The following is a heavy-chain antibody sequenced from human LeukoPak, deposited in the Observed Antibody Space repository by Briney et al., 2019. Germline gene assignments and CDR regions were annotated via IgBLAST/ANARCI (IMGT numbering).Heavy chain of an antibody. CDR2: IRYDGSNK. CDR1: GFTFSSYG. J-gene: IGHJ3*02. Sequence: GGSLRLSCAASGFTFSSYGMHWVRQAPGKGLEWVAFIRYDGSNKYYADSVKGRFTISRDNSKITLYLQMNSLRAEDTAVYYCAKDRPDAFDIWGQGTMITVSS. V-gene: IGHV3-30*02. CDR3: AKDRPDAFDI.